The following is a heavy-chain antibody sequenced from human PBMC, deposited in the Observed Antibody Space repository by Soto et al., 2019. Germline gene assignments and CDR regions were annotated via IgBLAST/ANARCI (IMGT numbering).Heavy chain of an antibody. Sequence: PLETMSLTCTVGGGCSSSRGAMRGRSFYWGWMRQPPGKGLEWIASISYSDGSFYNSSLKSRLTISVDTSKNQFSLSLRSVTAADTAVYYCASHRTFWPFDYWGQGTVVTVSS. CDR2: ISYSDGS. CDR1: GGCSSSRGAMRGRSFY. J-gene: IGHJ4*02. CDR3: ASHRTFWPFDY. V-gene: IGHV4-39*01. D-gene: IGHD2-8*01.